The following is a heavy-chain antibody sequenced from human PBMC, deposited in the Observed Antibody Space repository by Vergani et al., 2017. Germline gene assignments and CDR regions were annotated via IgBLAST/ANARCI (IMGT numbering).Heavy chain of an antibody. CDR3: ARSTGVIEAVGGEAFDI. J-gene: IGHJ3*02. D-gene: IGHD2/OR15-2a*01. CDR2: KYHSGST. V-gene: IGHV4-30-4*01. Sequence: QVQLQESGPGQVKPSQTLSLTCTVSGGSISRGNHYWSWIRQPPGKGLEWIGYKYHSGSTYSNPSLRSRVTISVDTSKNQFFLKLNSVTAADTAVYYCARSTGVIEAVGGEAFDIWGQGTEVTVSS. CDR1: GGSISRGNHY.